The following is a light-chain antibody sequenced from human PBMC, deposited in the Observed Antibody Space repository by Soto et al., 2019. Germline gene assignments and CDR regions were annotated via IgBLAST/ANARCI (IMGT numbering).Light chain of an antibody. CDR2: HAS. CDR1: QSVGNNY. CDR3: QQYGWSPPIT. J-gene: IGKJ5*01. V-gene: IGKV3-20*01. Sequence: DIVLTQSPGTLSLSPGKRATLSCWASQSVGNNYLAWYQQKPSQAPRLLIYHASSRPTGIPDRFSGSGSETDFTLTISRLEPEDFAVYYCQQYGWSPPITFGQGTRLE.